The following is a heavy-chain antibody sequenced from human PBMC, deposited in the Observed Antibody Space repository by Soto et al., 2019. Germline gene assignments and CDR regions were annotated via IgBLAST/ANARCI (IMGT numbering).Heavy chain of an antibody. V-gene: IGHV1-69*08. CDR1: GGTFSSYT. J-gene: IGHJ4*02. CDR3: ARAPLNFCSATSSYRYFYY. Sequence: SVKVSCKASGGTFSSYTFTWVRQAPGQGLEWMGRIIPILDQANYAQKFQGRVTITADKSTSTVYMELSSLRSEDTAVYYCARAPLNFCSATSSYRYFYYWGQGALVTVSS. CDR2: IIPILDQA. D-gene: IGHD2-2*01.